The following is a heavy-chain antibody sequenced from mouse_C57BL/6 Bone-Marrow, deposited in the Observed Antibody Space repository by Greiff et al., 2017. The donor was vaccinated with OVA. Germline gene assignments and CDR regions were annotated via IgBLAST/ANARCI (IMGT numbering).Heavy chain of an antibody. CDR1: GYTFSSYT. Sequence: EVKLVESGGGLVKPGGSLKLSCAASGYTFSSYTMSWVRQTPEKRLEWVATISGGGGNTYYPDSVKGRVTISRDNAKNTLYLQMSSLRAEDTALYYCARLRFAYWGQGTLVTVSA. CDR2: ISGGGGNT. V-gene: IGHV5-9*01. CDR3: ARLRFAY. J-gene: IGHJ3*01.